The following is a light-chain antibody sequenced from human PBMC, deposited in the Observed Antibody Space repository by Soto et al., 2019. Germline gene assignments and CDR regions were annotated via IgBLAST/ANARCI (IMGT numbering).Light chain of an antibody. CDR2: GNA. CDR3: GAWDSSLRAVV. J-gene: IGLJ2*01. CDR1: SSNIGAGYD. V-gene: IGLV1-40*01. Sequence: QSVLTQPPSVSGAPGQRVTISCTGSSSNIGAGYDVHWYQQLPGTAPKLLIYGNANRPSGVPDRFSGSKSGTSASLAITGLQAEDAADYYCGAWDSSLRAVVFGGGTKLTVL.